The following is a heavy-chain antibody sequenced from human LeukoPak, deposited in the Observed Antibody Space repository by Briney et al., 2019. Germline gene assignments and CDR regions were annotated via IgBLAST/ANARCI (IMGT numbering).Heavy chain of an antibody. Sequence: ASVKVSCKASGYTFTSYYMHWVRRAPGQGLEWMGIINPSGGSTSYAQKFQGRVTMTRDTSTSTVYMELSSLRSEDTAVYYCARDVDYGDYPYYFDYWGQGTLVTVSS. J-gene: IGHJ4*02. D-gene: IGHD4-17*01. CDR3: ARDVDYGDYPYYFDY. CDR1: GYTFTSYY. V-gene: IGHV1-46*01. CDR2: INPSGGST.